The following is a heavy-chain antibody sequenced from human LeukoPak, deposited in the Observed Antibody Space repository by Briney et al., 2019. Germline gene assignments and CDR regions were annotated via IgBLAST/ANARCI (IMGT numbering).Heavy chain of an antibody. V-gene: IGHV4-59*01. D-gene: IGHD4-17*01. Sequence: SETLSLTCTVSGGSISSYYWSWLRQPPGKGLEWIGYIYYSGSTNYNPSLKGRVTISVDTSKNQFSLKLSSVTAADTAVYYCARDNYGDEKTNWGQGTLVTVSS. CDR3: ARDNYGDEKTN. CDR1: GGSISSYY. CDR2: IYYSGST. J-gene: IGHJ4*02.